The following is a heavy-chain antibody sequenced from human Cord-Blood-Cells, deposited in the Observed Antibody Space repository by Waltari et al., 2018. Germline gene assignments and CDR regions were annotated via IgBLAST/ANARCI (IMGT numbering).Heavy chain of an antibody. CDR2: INPSGGST. CDR1: GYTFTSYY. J-gene: IGHJ4*02. D-gene: IGHD5-12*01. Sequence: QVQLVQSGAEVKKPGASVKVSCKASGYTFTSYYMHWVRQAPGQGLEWMGIINPSGGSTRYAQKFQVRVTMTRDTSTSTVYMELSSLRSEDTAVYYCARENSGYSSFDYWGQGTLVTVSS. V-gene: IGHV1-46*01. CDR3: ARENSGYSSFDY.